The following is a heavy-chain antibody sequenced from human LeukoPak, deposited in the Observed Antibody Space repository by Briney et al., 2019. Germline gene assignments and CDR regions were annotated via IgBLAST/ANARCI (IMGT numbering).Heavy chain of an antibody. CDR3: ARVHYAVSFEI. J-gene: IGHJ3*02. CDR1: GYTFTGYY. Sequence: GASVKVSCKASGYTFTGYYIHWVRQAPGQGLEWMGWINPNSDGTNYAQKFQGRVTVTSDTSISTAYMELSRLTSDDSAVYYCARVHYAVSFEIWGQGTVVTVSS. V-gene: IGHV1-2*02. CDR2: INPNSDGT. D-gene: IGHD3-16*01.